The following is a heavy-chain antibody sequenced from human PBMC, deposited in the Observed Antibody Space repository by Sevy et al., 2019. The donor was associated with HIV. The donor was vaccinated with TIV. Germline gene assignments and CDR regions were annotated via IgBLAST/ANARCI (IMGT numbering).Heavy chain of an antibody. CDR3: ASPQFRYNSGLRSSFDY. CDR2: ISHDGSEK. V-gene: IGHV3-30*04. CDR1: RFSFSVYA. Sequence: GGSLRLSCAASRFSFSVYAMHWVHQDPGRGLEWVAVISHDGSEKFYADSVKGRFTVSRDNSKNMLYLQMNILRPDDTALYYCASPQFRYNSGLRSSFDYWGQGTPVTVSS. D-gene: IGHD5-18*01. J-gene: IGHJ4*02.